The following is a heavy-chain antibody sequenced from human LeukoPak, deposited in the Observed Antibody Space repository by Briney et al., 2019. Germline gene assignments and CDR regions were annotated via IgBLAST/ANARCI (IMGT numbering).Heavy chain of an antibody. Sequence: SSETLSLTCTVSGGSISSYYWSWIRQPPGKGLEWIGYIDYSGSTNYNPSLKSRVTISVDPSKNQFSLKLSSVTAPDTAVYYCARDRTYYCGSGSYSYGMDVWGQGTTVTVSS. CDR2: IDYSGST. D-gene: IGHD3-10*01. J-gene: IGHJ6*02. V-gene: IGHV4-59*01. CDR3: ARDRTYYCGSGSYSYGMDV. CDR1: GGSISSYY.